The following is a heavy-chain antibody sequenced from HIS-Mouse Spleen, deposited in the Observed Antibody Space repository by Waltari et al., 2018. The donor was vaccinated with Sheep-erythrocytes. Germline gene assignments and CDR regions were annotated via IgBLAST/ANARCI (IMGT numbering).Heavy chain of an antibody. V-gene: IGHV3-21*01. D-gene: IGHD7-27*01. CDR2: RSSSSSNR. CDR1: GFTFRSYS. Sequence: EVQLVESGGGLVKPGGSLRLSCAASGFTFRSYSMNWVRQAPGKGMEWSSSRSSSSSNRYYADSVKGRFTISGDNAKNSLYLQMNSLRAEDTAVYYCARDAPHGDPFDYWGQGTLVTVSS. CDR3: ARDAPHGDPFDY. J-gene: IGHJ4*02.